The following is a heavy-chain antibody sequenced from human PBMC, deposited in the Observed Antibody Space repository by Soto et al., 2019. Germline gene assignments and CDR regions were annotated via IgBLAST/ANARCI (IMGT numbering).Heavy chain of an antibody. CDR2: IYYSGST. V-gene: IGHV4-31*03. CDR1: GISISRGAYY. Sequence: TLSLTCTVSGISISRGAYYLSWVRQHPGKGLEWIGYIYYSGSTYYSPSLKSRVTISVDTSKNHFSLKLSSVTAADTAVDYCARTPLRWGQGTLVTVSS. CDR3: ARTPLR. J-gene: IGHJ4*02.